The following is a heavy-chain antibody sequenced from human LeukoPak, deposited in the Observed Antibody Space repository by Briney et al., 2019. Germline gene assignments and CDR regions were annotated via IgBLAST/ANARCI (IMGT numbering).Heavy chain of an antibody. Sequence: SVKVSCKASGGTFSSYAISWVRQAPGQGLEWMGGIIPIFGTANYAQKFQGRVTITADESTSTAYMELSSLRSEDTAVYYCAVIEPVPAAISRRFDPWGQGTLVTVSS. CDR1: GGTFSSYA. J-gene: IGHJ5*02. CDR3: AVIEPVPAAISRRFDP. D-gene: IGHD2-2*02. V-gene: IGHV1-69*01. CDR2: IIPIFGTA.